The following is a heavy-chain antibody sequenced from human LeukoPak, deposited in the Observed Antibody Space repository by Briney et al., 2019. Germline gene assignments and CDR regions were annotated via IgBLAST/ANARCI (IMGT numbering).Heavy chain of an antibody. CDR1: GFTFDDYA. V-gene: IGHV3-9*01. CDR3: AKDLAPYCSSTSCYGVDY. J-gene: IGHJ4*02. CDR2: ISWNSGSI. Sequence: GGSLRLSCAASGFTFDDYAMHWVRQAPGKGLEWVSGISWNSGSIGYADSVKGRFTISRDNSKNTLYLQMNSLRAEDTAVYYRAKDLAPYCSSTSCYGVDYWGQGTLVTVSS. D-gene: IGHD2-2*01.